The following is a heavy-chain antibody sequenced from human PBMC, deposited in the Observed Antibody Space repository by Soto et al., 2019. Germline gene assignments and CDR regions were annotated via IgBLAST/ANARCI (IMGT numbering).Heavy chain of an antibody. CDR2: ISSDGDIT. Sequence: GGSLRLSCSASGFTFSEYSMHWVRQAPGKGLQYVSTISSDGDITYYADSVKGRFTISRDNSKNTLYLQMDSLRPEDTAVYYCVKVSTFYDILTGYYSTNCFDPWGQGTLVTVSS. V-gene: IGHV3-64D*06. CDR3: VKVSTFYDILTGYYSTNCFDP. CDR1: GFTFSEYS. D-gene: IGHD3-9*01. J-gene: IGHJ5*02.